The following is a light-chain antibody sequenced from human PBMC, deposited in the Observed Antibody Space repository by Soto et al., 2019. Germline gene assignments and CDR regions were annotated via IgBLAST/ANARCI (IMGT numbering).Light chain of an antibody. J-gene: IGLJ3*02. CDR1: SSDVGGYNY. V-gene: IGLV2-8*01. Sequence: QCVLTQPPSASGSPGQSVTISCTGTSSDVGGYNYVSWYQQHPGKAPKVMISEVSKRPSGVPDRFSGSKSGNTASLTVSGLQADDEADYYCLSYAGSNTWVLGGGTKLTVL. CDR2: EVS. CDR3: LSYAGSNTWV.